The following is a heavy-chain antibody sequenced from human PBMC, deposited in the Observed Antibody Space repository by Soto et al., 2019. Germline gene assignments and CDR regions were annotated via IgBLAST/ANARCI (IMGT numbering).Heavy chain of an antibody. V-gene: IGHV2-26*01. CDR3: ARTLYSSSSVDY. CDR2: IFSNDEK. CDR1: GFSLSNARMG. D-gene: IGHD6-6*01. J-gene: IGHJ4*02. Sequence: QVTLKESGPVLVKHTETLTLTCTVSGFSLSNARMGVSWIRQPPGKALEWLAHIFSNDEKSYSTSLKSRLTISKDTSKSQVVLTMTNMDPVDTATYYCARTLYSSSSVDYWGQGTLVTVSS.